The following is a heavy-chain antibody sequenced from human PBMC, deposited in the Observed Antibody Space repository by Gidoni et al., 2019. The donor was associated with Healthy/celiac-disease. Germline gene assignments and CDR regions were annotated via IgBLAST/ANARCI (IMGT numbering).Heavy chain of an antibody. CDR1: GFSLSNASMC. V-gene: IGHV2-26*01. CDR2: IFSNDEK. D-gene: IGHD1-26*01. CDR3: ARVSGRYWLDP. Sequence: VTLKESVPVLVNPTDTLPLPCTVSGFSLSNASMCVSWIRQPPGKALEWLAHIFSNDEKSYSTSLKSRLTISKDTSKSQVVLTMTNRDPVDTATYYCARVSGRYWLDPWGQGTLVTVSS. J-gene: IGHJ5*02.